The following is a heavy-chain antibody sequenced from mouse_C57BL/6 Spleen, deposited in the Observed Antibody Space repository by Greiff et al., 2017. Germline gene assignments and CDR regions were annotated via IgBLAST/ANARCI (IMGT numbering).Heavy chain of an antibody. V-gene: IGHV1-22*01. CDR3: ARSSYYYGSSLHYFDY. D-gene: IGHD1-1*01. CDR2: INPNNGGT. CDR1: GYTFTDYN. J-gene: IGHJ2*01. Sequence: EVQLQESGPELVKPGASVKMSCKASGYTFTDYNMHWVKQSHGKSLEWIGYINPNNGGTSYNQKFKGKATLTVNKSSSTAYMELRSLTSEDSAVYYCARSSYYYGSSLHYFDYWGQGTTLTVSS.